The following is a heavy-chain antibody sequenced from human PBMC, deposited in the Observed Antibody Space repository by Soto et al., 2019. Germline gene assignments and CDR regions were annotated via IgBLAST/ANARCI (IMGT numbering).Heavy chain of an antibody. J-gene: IGHJ2*01. CDR1: GFTFSSYA. CDR3: AKDLSWHEFAPYWYFDL. D-gene: IGHD3-10*01. Sequence: EVQLLESGGGLVQPGGSLRLSCAASGFTFSSYAMSWVRQAPGKGLEWVSAISGSGGSTYYADSVKGRFTISRDNSKNTLYLQMNSLRAEDTAVYYCAKDLSWHEFAPYWYFDLWGRGTLVTVSS. CDR2: ISGSGGST. V-gene: IGHV3-23*01.